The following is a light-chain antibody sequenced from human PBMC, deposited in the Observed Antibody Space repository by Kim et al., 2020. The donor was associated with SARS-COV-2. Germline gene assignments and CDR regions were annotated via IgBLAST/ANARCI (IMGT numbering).Light chain of an antibody. CDR1: SLRTYY. Sequence: SSELTQDPAVYVALGQTVRITCQGDSLRTYYASWYQQKPGQAPVLVFYGKNNRPSGIPDRFSGSSSGSTASLTITGAQAEDETDYYCKSRDSSGKVVFGGGPKLTVL. V-gene: IGLV3-19*01. CDR3: KSRDSSGKVV. CDR2: GKN. J-gene: IGLJ2*01.